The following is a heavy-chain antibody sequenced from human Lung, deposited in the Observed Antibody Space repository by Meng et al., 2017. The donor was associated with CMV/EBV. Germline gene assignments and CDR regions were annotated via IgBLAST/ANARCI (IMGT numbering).Heavy chain of an antibody. CDR3: ARGYYDRSGSSNTFDI. CDR1: GASISTSY. V-gene: IGHV4-59*01. Sequence: LXCTVSGASISTSYWSWIRQPPGKGPEWIGYIYYTGSTNYNPSLKSRVTISLDTSKNQFSLKLSSVTAADTAVYYCARGYYDRSGSSNTFDILGQAXMVTVSS. D-gene: IGHD3-22*01. J-gene: IGHJ3*02. CDR2: IYYTGST.